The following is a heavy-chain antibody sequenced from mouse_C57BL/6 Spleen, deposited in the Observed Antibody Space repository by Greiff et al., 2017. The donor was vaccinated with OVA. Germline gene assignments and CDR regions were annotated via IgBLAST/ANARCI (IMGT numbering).Heavy chain of an antibody. Sequence: QVQLKQSGAELMKPGASVKLSCKATGYTFTGYWIEWVKQRPGHGLEWIGEILPGSGSTNYNEKFQGKATFTADTSSNTAYMQRSSLTTEDSAIYYCARVGKYGPLRGYFDVWGTGTTVTVSS. D-gene: IGHD2-10*02. CDR3: ARVGKYGPLRGYFDV. CDR1: GYTFTGYW. J-gene: IGHJ1*03. CDR2: ILPGSGST. V-gene: IGHV1-9*01.